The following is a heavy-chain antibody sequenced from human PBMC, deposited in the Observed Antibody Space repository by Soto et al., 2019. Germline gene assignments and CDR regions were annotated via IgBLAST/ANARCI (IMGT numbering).Heavy chain of an antibody. CDR3: AGDGLSNTRTYYYGMDV. D-gene: IGHD3-16*02. CDR2: MNPNSGNT. V-gene: IGHV1-8*01. CDR1: GYTFTSYD. Sequence: ASMKGSCKASGYTFTSYDINWVRQATGQGLEWMGWMNPNSGNTGYAQKVQGRVTMTRNTSISTAYMELSSLRSEDTAVYHCAGDGLSNTRTYYYGMDVWGQGTTVTASS. J-gene: IGHJ6*02.